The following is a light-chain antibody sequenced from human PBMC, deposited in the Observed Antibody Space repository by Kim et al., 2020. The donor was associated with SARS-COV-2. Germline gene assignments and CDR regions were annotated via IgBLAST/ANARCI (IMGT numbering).Light chain of an antibody. Sequence: QSVLTQPPSASGSPGQSVTVSCFGTSRDVGAFDFVSWYQQHPGKAPKLIIFEVTKRPSGVPARFSGSKSGNTASLTVSGLQAEDEADYYCTSFAGDNKNHVFGTGTKVTVL. CDR3: TSFAGDNKNHV. V-gene: IGLV2-8*01. CDR2: EVT. J-gene: IGLJ1*01. CDR1: SRDVGAFDF.